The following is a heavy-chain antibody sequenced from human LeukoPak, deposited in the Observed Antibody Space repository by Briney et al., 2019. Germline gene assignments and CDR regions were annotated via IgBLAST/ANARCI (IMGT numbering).Heavy chain of an antibody. D-gene: IGHD2-21*02. CDR3: ARAYCGGDCHRDYYYYGMDV. J-gene: IGHJ6*02. V-gene: IGHV1-46*01. Sequence: VASVKVSCKASGYTFTSYYMHWVRQAPGQGLEWMGIINPSGGSTSYAQKFQGRVTMTRDTSTSTVYMELSSLRSEDTAVYYCARAYCGGDCHRDYYYYGMDVWGQGTTVTVS. CDR1: GYTFTSYY. CDR2: INPSGGST.